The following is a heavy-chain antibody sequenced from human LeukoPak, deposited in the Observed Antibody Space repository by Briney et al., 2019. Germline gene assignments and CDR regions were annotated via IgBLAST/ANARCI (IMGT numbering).Heavy chain of an antibody. D-gene: IGHD3-22*01. CDR1: GGSISSSSYN. CDR3: ASLDSSGYWYFDY. CDR2: IFYRGRT. J-gene: IGHJ4*02. V-gene: IGHV4-39*01. Sequence: SETLSLTCTVSGGSISSSSYNWGWIRQPPGKGLEWIGHIFYRGRTYYNPSLKSRVTISVDTSKNQLSLKLTSVTAADTAVYCCASLDSSGYWYFDYWGQGTLVTVSS.